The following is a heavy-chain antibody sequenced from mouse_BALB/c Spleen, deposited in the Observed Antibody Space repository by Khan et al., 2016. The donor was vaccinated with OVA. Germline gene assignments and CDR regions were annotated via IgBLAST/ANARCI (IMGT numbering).Heavy chain of an antibody. Sequence: VQLKESGPGLVKPSQSLSLTCTVTGYSITSGYGWNWIRQFPGNKLDWMGYISYSGGTKYNPSLKSRISITRDTSKNQFFLQLNSVTTEDTATYYCARTARIKYWGQGTTLTVSS. D-gene: IGHD1-2*01. CDR3: ARTARIKY. V-gene: IGHV3-2*02. J-gene: IGHJ2*01. CDR2: ISYSGGT. CDR1: GYSITSGYG.